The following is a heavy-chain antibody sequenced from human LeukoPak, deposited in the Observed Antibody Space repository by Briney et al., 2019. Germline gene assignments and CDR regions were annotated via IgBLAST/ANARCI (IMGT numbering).Heavy chain of an antibody. CDR1: GFTFGDYA. CDR2: IRSKAYGGTT. Sequence: GGSLRLSCTASGFTFGDYAMSWFRQAPGKGLEWVGFIRSKAYGGTTEYAASVKGRFTISRDDSKSIAYLQMNSLKTEDTAVYYCTRELGMGATSYFDYWGQGTLVTVSS. J-gene: IGHJ4*02. CDR3: TRELGMGATSYFDY. D-gene: IGHD1-26*01. V-gene: IGHV3-49*03.